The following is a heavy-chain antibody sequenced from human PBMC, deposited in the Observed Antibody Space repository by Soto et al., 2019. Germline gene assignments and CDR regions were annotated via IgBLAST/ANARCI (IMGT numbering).Heavy chain of an antibody. V-gene: IGHV5-51*01. D-gene: IGHD5-18*01. J-gene: IGHJ4*02. CDR3: ARGKKRDGQIWLHGYFDS. CDR1: GYSFTSYW. Sequence: GESLKISCKGSGYSFTSYWIGWVRQMPGKGLEWMGIIYPGDSDTRYSPSFQGQVTISADKSISTAYLQWSSLKASDTAMYYCARGKKRDGQIWLHGYFDSWGQGTLVTVSS. CDR2: IYPGDSDT.